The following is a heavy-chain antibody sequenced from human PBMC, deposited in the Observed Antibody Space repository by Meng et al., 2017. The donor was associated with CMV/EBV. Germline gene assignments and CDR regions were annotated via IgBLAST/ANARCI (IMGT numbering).Heavy chain of an antibody. CDR3: ARDEIAAAYYGMDV. CDR2: ISSSSSYI. Sequence: GESLKISCVASGFTFSSYSMNWVRQAPGKGLEWVSSISSSSSYIYYADSVKGRFTISRDNAKNSLYLQMNSLRAEDTAVYYCARDEIAAAYYGMDVWGQGTTVTVSS. J-gene: IGHJ6*02. D-gene: IGHD6-13*01. CDR1: GFTFSSYS. V-gene: IGHV3-21*01.